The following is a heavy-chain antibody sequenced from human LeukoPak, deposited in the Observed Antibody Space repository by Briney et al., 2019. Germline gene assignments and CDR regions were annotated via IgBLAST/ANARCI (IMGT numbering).Heavy chain of an antibody. CDR1: GFTFSSYA. Sequence: PGGSLRLSCAASGFTFSSYAMSWVRQAPGKGLEWVSAISGSGGSTYYADSVKGRFTISRDNSKNTLYLQMNSLRAEDTAVDYCAKDTAGRPKQLWSLGGEGTLVTVSS. V-gene: IGHV3-23*01. J-gene: IGHJ4*02. CDR3: AKDTAGRPKQLWSL. CDR2: ISGSGGST. D-gene: IGHD5-18*01.